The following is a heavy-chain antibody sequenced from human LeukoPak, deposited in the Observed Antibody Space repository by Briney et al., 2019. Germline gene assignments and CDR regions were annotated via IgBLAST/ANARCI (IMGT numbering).Heavy chain of an antibody. V-gene: IGHV4-34*01. CDR2: INHSGST. Sequence: SETLSLTCAVYGGSFSDYYWSWIRQPPGKGLEWIGEINHSGSTYYNPSLKSRVTISVDRSKNQFSLKLSSVTAADTAVYYCASSRGDYADYWGQGTLVTVSS. CDR1: GGSFSDYY. J-gene: IGHJ4*02. CDR3: ASSRGDYADY. D-gene: IGHD4-17*01.